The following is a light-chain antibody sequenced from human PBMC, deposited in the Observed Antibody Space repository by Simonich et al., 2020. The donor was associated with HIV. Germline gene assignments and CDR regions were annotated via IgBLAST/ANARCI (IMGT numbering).Light chain of an antibody. V-gene: IGLV6-57*03. Sequence: NFMLTQPHSVSESPGKTATISCTRSSGSIASNYVQWYQQRPGSAPTTVIYEDNQRPSGVPDRFPGSIDSSSNSASLTISGLKTEDEADYYCQSYDSSNVVFGGGTKLTVL. CDR1: SGSIASNY. J-gene: IGLJ2*01. CDR3: QSYDSSNVV. CDR2: EDN.